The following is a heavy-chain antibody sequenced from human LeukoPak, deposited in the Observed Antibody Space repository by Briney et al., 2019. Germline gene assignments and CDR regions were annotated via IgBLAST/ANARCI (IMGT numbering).Heavy chain of an antibody. J-gene: IGHJ4*02. CDR1: GFTFSNYA. CDR3: ANIFLPPHSRYSIP. V-gene: IGHV3-23*01. D-gene: IGHD6-13*01. CDR2: ISGSGGST. Sequence: GGSLRLSCATSGFTFSNYAMSWVRPAPGKGLEWVSSISGSGGSTYYADSVKGRFTISRDNSKNTVFLQMKSLRVDDTALFYCANIFLPPHSRYSIPWGQGTPVTVSS.